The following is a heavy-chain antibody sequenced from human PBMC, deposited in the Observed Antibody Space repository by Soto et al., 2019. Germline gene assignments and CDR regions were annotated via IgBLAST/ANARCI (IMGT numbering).Heavy chain of an antibody. Sequence: SVKVSCKASGGTFSSYAISWVRQAPGQGLEWMGGIIPIFGTANYAQKFQGRVTITADESTSTAYMELSSLRSEDTAVCYCARDRRSVADIEGYYYYGMDVWGQGTTVTVSS. D-gene: IGHD6-19*01. J-gene: IGHJ6*02. V-gene: IGHV1-69*13. CDR3: ARDRRSVADIEGYYYYGMDV. CDR2: IIPIFGTA. CDR1: GGTFSSYA.